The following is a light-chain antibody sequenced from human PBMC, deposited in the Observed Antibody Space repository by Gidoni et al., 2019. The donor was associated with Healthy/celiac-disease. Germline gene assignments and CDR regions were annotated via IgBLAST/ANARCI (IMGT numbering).Light chain of an antibody. Sequence: QSVLTQPPGQRVTISCTGSSSNIGAGYDVHWYQQLPGTSPKLLIYGNNNRPSGVPDRFSVSKSGTSASLAITGLQAEDEAAYFCQSYDNSLSGPVVFGGGTELTVL. CDR3: QSYDNSLSGPVV. V-gene: IGLV1-40*01. J-gene: IGLJ2*01. CDR2: GNN. CDR1: SSNIGAGYD.